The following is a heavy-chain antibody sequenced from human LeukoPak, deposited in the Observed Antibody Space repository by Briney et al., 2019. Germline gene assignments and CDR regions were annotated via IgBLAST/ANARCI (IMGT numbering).Heavy chain of an antibody. CDR3: ARDLRVWGSYRYTSYFDY. CDR2: ISAYNGNT. V-gene: IGHV1-18*01. CDR1: GYTFTSSG. D-gene: IGHD3-16*02. Sequence: GASVKVSCKASGYTFTSSGISWVRQAPGQGLEWMGWISAYNGNTNYAQKLQGRVTMTTDTSTSTAHMELRSLRSDDTAVYYCARDLRVWGSYRYTSYFDYWGQGTLVTVSS. J-gene: IGHJ4*02.